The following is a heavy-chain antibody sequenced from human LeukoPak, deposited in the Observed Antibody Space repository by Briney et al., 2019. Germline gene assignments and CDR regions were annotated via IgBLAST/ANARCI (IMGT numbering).Heavy chain of an antibody. CDR2: ISGSGGST. CDR1: GFTFSSYA. D-gene: IGHD1-1*01. Sequence: GGSLRLSCAASGFTFSSYAMSWVRQAPGKGLEWVSAISGSGGSTYYADSVKGRFTISRDNSKNTLYLQMNSLRAEDTAVYYCARGDNWYDGRGLDYWGQGTLVTVSS. J-gene: IGHJ4*02. V-gene: IGHV3-23*01. CDR3: ARGDNWYDGRGLDY.